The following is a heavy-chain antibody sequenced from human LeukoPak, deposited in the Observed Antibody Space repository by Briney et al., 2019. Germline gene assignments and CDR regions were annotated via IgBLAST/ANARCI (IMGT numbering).Heavy chain of an antibody. J-gene: IGHJ4*02. CDR3: AKEPHYYDSYD. V-gene: IGHV3-23*01. Sequence: GGTLRLSCAASGLTFSSYGMSWVRQAPGKGLEWVSAISGSGGSTYYADSVKGRFTISRDNSKNTLYLQMNSLRAEDTAVYYCAKEPHYYDSYDWGQGTLVTVSS. CDR2: ISGSGGST. D-gene: IGHD3-22*01. CDR1: GLTFSSYG.